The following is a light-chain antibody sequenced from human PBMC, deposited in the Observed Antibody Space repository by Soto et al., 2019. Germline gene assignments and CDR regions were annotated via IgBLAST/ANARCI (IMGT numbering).Light chain of an antibody. Sequence: DIVRTQSPDSLALSLGERATINCESSQSVLFTSNNKNYLAWYQQKPGQPPKLLLSWASARESGVPERFSGSGSGTLFTLSISSLQAEDVAVYYCQQYYTLPLTFGGGTKVDIK. J-gene: IGKJ4*01. V-gene: IGKV4-1*01. CDR2: WAS. CDR3: QQYYTLPLT. CDR1: QSVLFTSNNKNY.